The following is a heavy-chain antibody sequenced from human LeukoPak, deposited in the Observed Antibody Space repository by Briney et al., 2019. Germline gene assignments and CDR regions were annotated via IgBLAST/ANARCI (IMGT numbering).Heavy chain of an antibody. CDR3: ASFGGGSGSYGRDDAFDI. CDR1: GYTFTSYG. D-gene: IGHD3-10*01. Sequence: ASVKVSCKASGYTFTSYGISWVRQAPGQGLEWMGIINPSGGSTSYAQKFQGRVTMTRDMSTSTVYMELSSLRSEDTAVYYCASFGGGSGSYGRDDAFDIWGQGTMVTVSS. V-gene: IGHV1-46*01. J-gene: IGHJ3*02. CDR2: INPSGGST.